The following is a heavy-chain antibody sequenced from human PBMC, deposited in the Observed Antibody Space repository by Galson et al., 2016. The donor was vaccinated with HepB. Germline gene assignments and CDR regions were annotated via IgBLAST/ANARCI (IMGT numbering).Heavy chain of an antibody. CDR2: IWYDGNKK. CDR1: GFSFSSCG. J-gene: IGHJ4*02. Sequence: SLRLSCAASGFSFSSCGMHWVRQAPGKGLEWVAIIWYDGNKKYYGDCARGRFTISRYNSKSTLSLQLTRLRPEDTAVYYCVKDAGYSTNWVFDYWGQGTLVTVSS. D-gene: IGHD2-2*01. V-gene: IGHV3-33*06. CDR3: VKDAGYSTNWVFDY.